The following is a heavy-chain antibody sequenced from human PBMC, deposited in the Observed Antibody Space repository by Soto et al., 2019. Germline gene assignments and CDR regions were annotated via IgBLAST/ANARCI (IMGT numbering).Heavy chain of an antibody. Sequence: PGGSLRLSCAASGFTFSSYAMSWVRQAPGKGLEWVSAISGSGGSTYYADSVKGRFTISRDNSKNTLYLQMNSLRAEDTVVYYCAKIGGQPGSSWYEPDPYYFDYWGQGTLVTVSS. CDR1: GFTFSSYA. CDR2: ISGSGGST. CDR3: AKIGGQPGSSWYEPDPYYFDY. V-gene: IGHV3-23*01. D-gene: IGHD6-13*01. J-gene: IGHJ4*02.